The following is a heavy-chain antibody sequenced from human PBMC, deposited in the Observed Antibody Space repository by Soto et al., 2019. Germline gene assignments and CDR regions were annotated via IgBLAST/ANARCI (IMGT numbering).Heavy chain of an antibody. CDR2: ISYDGSNK. V-gene: IGHV3-30-3*01. J-gene: IGHJ6*02. Sequence: VRLSCAASGFTFSSYAMHWVRQAPGKGLEWVAVISYDGSNKYYADSVKGRSTISRDNSKNTLYLQMNSLRAEDTAVYYCARDLFYYGSGARYYYYGMDVWGQGTTVTVSS. CDR3: ARDLFYYGSGARYYYYGMDV. D-gene: IGHD3-10*01. CDR1: GFTFSSYA.